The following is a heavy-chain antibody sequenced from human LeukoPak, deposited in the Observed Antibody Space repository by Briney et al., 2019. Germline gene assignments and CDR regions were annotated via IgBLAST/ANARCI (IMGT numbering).Heavy chain of an antibody. Sequence: ASVKVSCKASGYTFINYAISWARQAPGQGLEWMGWISPYNGNTNYAQKLQGRVTLTTDTSTSTAYMELSRLRSDDTAVYYCARDSGERGSGSYLIAYWGQGTLVTVSS. J-gene: IGHJ4*02. CDR2: ISPYNGNT. CDR1: GYTFINYA. D-gene: IGHD3-10*01. V-gene: IGHV1-18*01. CDR3: ARDSGERGSGSYLIAY.